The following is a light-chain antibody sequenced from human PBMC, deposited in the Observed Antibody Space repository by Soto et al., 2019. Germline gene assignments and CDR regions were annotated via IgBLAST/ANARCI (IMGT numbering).Light chain of an antibody. CDR3: QQLNSYQTS. V-gene: IGKV1-9*01. CDR1: QGISSY. J-gene: IGKJ5*01. Sequence: DIQLTQSPSFLSASVGDRVTITCRASQGISSYLAWYQQKPGKAPKLLIYAASTLQRGVASRFRDTRSETDFTLTNRSLQPEDFAHYCCQQLNSYQTSFGRGTRLEIK. CDR2: AAS.